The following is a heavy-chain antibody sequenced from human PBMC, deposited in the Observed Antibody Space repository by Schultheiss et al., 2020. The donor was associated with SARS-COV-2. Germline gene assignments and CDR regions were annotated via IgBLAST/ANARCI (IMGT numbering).Heavy chain of an antibody. CDR1: GFTFSSYS. Sequence: GESLKISCAASGFTFSSYSMNWVRQAPGKGLEWVSSISSSSSYIYYADSVKGRFTISRDNAKNSLYLQMNSLRAEDTAVYYCAKWGYYGDYVDYWGQGTLVTVSS. CDR3: AKWGYYGDYVDY. J-gene: IGHJ4*02. D-gene: IGHD4-17*01. V-gene: IGHV3-21*01. CDR2: ISSSSSYI.